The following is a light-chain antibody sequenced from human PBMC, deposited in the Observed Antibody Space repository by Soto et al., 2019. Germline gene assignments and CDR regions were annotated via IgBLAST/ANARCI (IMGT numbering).Light chain of an antibody. CDR2: DAS. CDR3: QHYAAPPIT. J-gene: IGKJ5*01. CDR1: QSVSNN. Sequence: EIVLTQSPGTLSLSPGERATLSCRASQSVSNNLAWYQQKPGLAPTLLISDASSRASGVPDRFTGGGSGTDFTLTIRRLEPEDFALYYCQHYAAPPITFGQGTRLEIK. V-gene: IGKV3-20*01.